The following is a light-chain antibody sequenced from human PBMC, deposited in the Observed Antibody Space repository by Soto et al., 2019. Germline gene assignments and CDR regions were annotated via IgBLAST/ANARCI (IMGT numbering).Light chain of an antibody. CDR1: QSVSSNY. CDR3: QQYGSSRWT. Sequence: EIVVTQSPGTLSLSPGEGAPLSCRASQSVSSNYLAWYQQKPGQAPRLLIYGASSRATGIPDRFSGSGSGTDFTLTISRLEPEDFAVYYCQQYGSSRWTFGQGTKVEIK. V-gene: IGKV3-20*01. J-gene: IGKJ1*01. CDR2: GAS.